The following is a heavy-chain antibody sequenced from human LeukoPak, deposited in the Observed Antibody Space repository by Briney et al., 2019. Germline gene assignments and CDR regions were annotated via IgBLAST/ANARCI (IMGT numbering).Heavy chain of an antibody. J-gene: IGHJ4*02. V-gene: IGHV4-59*11. Sequence: SETLSLTCTVSGGSIGSHYWSWIRQPPGKGLEWIGYIYYSGSTNYNPSLRSRVTISVDTSKNQFSLKLSSVTAADTAVYYCARGGIGDNIPLYFDYWGQGTLVTVSS. CDR2: IYYSGST. CDR1: GGSIGSHY. D-gene: IGHD6-13*01. CDR3: ARGGIGDNIPLYFDY.